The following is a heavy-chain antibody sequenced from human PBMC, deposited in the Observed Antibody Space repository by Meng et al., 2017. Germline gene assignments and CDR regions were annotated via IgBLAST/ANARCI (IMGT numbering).Heavy chain of an antibody. CDR1: GGSISDYY. D-gene: IGHD2-21*02. CDR3: ARAAYCGAGCYWYFDL. V-gene: IGHV4-59*01. CDR2: IHSSGRT. J-gene: IGHJ2*01. Sequence: GQLQESGPGLVKPSETLSLTCTVAGGSISDYYWSWIRQPPGKGLEWIGYIHSSGRTSNNPSLTSRVTISVDTSKNQFSLKLSSVTAADAAVYYCARAAYCGAGCYWYFDLWGRGTLVTVSS.